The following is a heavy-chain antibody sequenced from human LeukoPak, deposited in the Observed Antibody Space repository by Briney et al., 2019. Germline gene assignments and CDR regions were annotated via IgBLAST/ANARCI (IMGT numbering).Heavy chain of an antibody. D-gene: IGHD3-22*01. CDR3: TRLGYNYDSSDNY. V-gene: IGHV3-23*01. Sequence: GGSLRLSCAASGFTFSNYAMRWVRQAPGKGLEWVSGISGSGDSTYYADSVKGRFTISRDNSKNTAYLQMNSLKTEDTAVYYCTRLGYNYDSSDNYWGQGTLVTVSS. CDR2: ISGSGDST. J-gene: IGHJ4*02. CDR1: GFTFSNYA.